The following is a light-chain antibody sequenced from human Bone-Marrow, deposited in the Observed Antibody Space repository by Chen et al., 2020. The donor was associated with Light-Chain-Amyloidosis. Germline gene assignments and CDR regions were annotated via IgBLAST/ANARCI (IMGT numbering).Light chain of an antibody. V-gene: IGKV1-33*01. CDR1: HDITNS. CDR3: QQYDNLPYT. CDR2: DES. Sequence: DSQITQSPSSLSASVGDRITITCQASHDITNSLNWYQQRPGKAPRLLIYDESNLETGVPSRFSGSGSGTVFTFTISSLQPEDIGTYYCQQYDNLPYTFGQGTKVEIK. J-gene: IGKJ2*01.